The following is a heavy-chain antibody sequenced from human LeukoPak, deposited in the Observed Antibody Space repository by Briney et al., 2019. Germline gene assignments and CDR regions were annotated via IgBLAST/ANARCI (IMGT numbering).Heavy chain of an antibody. V-gene: IGHV5-51*01. CDR1: GYTFTKYW. CDR2: IHPGDSHT. D-gene: IGHD2-2*01. Sequence: GESLQISCEGSGYTFTKYWIGWVRQMPGKGLEWMGIIHPGDSHTWYSPSFQGQVTISADKSISMAYLQWSSLKASDTAMYFCARQPGMTAKSWYFDLWGRGTLVTASS. CDR3: ARQPGMTAKSWYFDL. J-gene: IGHJ2*01.